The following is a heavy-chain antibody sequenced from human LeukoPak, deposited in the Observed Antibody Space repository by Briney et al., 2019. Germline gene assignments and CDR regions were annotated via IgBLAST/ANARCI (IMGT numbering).Heavy chain of an antibody. V-gene: IGHV4-4*07. CDR3: ARGYCSSTSCYRYYYYYYMDV. Sequence: SETLSLTCTVSGGSISSYYWSWIRQPAGKGLEWIGRIYISGSTNYNPSLKSRVTMSVDTSKNQFSLKLSSVTAADTAVYYCARGYCSSTSCYRYYYYYYMDVWGKGTTVTVSS. J-gene: IGHJ6*03. D-gene: IGHD2-2*01. CDR1: GGSISSYY. CDR2: IYISGST.